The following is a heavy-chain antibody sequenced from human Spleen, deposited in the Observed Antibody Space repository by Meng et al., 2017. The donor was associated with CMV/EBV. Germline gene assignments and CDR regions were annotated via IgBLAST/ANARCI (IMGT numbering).Heavy chain of an antibody. J-gene: IGHJ4*02. CDR3: AKGSVAVAGYFDY. Sequence: SLKISCAASGFTFDDYAMHWVRQAPGKGLEWVSGISWNSGSIGYADSVKGRFTISRDNAKNSLYLQMNSLRAEDMALYYCAKGSVAVAGYFDYWGQGTLVTVSS. D-gene: IGHD6-19*01. CDR1: GFTFDDYA. V-gene: IGHV3-9*03. CDR2: ISWNSGSI.